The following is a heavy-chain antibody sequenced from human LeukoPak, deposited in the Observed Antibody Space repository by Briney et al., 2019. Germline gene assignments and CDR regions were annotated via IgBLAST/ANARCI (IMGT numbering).Heavy chain of an antibody. Sequence: GASVRVSCKASGYTFTGYYMHWVRQAPGQGLEWMGRINPNSGGTNYAQKFQGRVTMTRDTSISTAYMELSRLRSYDTAVYYCAREVGTQYCSGGSCYSFYDYWGQGTLVTVSS. J-gene: IGHJ4*02. D-gene: IGHD2-15*01. V-gene: IGHV1-2*02. CDR3: AREVGTQYCSGGSCYSFYDY. CDR1: GYTFTGYY. CDR2: INPNSGGT.